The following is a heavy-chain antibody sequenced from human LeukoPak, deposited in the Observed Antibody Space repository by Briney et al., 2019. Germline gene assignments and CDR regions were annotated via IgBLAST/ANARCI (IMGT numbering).Heavy chain of an antibody. CDR1: GGSISSGGYY. J-gene: IGHJ5*02. Sequence: SETLSLTCTVSGGSISSGGYYWSWIRQHPGKGLEWIGYIYYSGSTYYNPSLKSRVTISVDTSKNQFSLKLSSVTAADTAVYYCARDGGGGLNWFDPWGQGTLVTVSS. CDR3: ARDGGGGLNWFDP. V-gene: IGHV4-31*03. D-gene: IGHD2-21*01. CDR2: IYYSGST.